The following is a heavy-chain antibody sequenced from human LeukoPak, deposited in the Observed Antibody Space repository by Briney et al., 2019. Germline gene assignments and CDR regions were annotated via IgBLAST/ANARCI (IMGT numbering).Heavy chain of an antibody. Sequence: SETLSLTCTVSGGSISSNGYCWGWIRQPPGKGLEWIGYIYYSGSTNYNPSLKSRVTISVDTSKNQFSLKLSSVTAADTAVYYCARGQLERRGWFDPWGQGTLVTVSS. CDR2: IYYSGST. J-gene: IGHJ5*02. V-gene: IGHV4-61*08. CDR3: ARGQLERRGWFDP. CDR1: GGSISSNGYC. D-gene: IGHD1-1*01.